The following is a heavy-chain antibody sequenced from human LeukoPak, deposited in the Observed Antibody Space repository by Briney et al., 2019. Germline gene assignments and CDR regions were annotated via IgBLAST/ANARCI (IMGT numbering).Heavy chain of an antibody. Sequence: ASVKVSCKASGYTFTSYYMHWVRQAPGRGLEWMGIINPSGGSTSYAQKFQGRVTMTRDTSTSTVYMELSSLRSEDTAVYYCARGPRITMIVVVPFDLWGRGTLVTVSS. V-gene: IGHV1-46*01. CDR2: INPSGGST. J-gene: IGHJ2*01. CDR1: GYTFTSYY. CDR3: ARGPRITMIVVVPFDL. D-gene: IGHD3-22*01.